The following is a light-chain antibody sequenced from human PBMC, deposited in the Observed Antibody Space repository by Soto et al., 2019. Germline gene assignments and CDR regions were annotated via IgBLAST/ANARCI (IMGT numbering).Light chain of an antibody. CDR2: RNN. CDR1: SSNIGSNY. Sequence: QPVLTQPPSASGTPGQRVTISCSGSSSNIGSNYVYWYQQLPGTAPKLLIYRNNQRPSGVPDRFSGSKSGTSASLAISGLLSEDEADYYCAAWDDSLSGRGVFGGGTKVTVL. CDR3: AAWDDSLSGRGV. V-gene: IGLV1-47*01. J-gene: IGLJ3*02.